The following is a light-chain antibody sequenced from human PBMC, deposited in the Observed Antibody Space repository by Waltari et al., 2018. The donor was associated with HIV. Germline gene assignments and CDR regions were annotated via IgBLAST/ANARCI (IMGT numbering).Light chain of an antibody. CDR2: EVS. CDR3: SSYGDNIRVL. V-gene: IGLV2-8*01. J-gene: IGLJ2*01. Sequence: QSALTQPPSASGSLGQSVTISCTGSSSDIGAYDSVSSFQQHPNNAPKLLLYEVSKRPSGFPDLFSGSRSGETAFLSVSGLQPDDTAAYFCSSYGDNIRVLFGGGTNLTVL. CDR1: SSDIGAYDS.